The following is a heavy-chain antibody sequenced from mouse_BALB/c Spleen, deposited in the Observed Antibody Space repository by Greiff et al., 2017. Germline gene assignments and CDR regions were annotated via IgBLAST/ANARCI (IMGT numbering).Heavy chain of an antibody. CDR1: GFTFSSYT. Sequence: EVNVVESGGGLVQPGGSLKLSCAASGFTFSSYTMSWVRQTPEKRLEWVAYISNGGGSTYYPDTVKGRFTISRDNAKNTLYLQMSSLKSEDTAMYYCARHNYGSSYWYFDVWGAGTTVTVSS. CDR3: ARHNYGSSYWYFDV. D-gene: IGHD1-1*01. V-gene: IGHV5-12-2*01. CDR2: ISNGGGST. J-gene: IGHJ1*01.